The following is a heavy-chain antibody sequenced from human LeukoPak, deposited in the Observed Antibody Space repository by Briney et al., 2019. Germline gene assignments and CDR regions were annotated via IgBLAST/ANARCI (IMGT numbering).Heavy chain of an antibody. CDR3: ARDQPGMGYSYGYYFDY. J-gene: IGHJ4*02. CDR2: ISYDGSNK. CDR1: GFTLSSYA. V-gene: IGHV3-30-3*01. Sequence: PGGSLRLSCAASGFTLSSYAMHWVRQAPGKGLEWVAVISYDGSNKYYADSVRGRFTISRDNSKNTLYLQMNSLRAEDTAVYYCARDQPGMGYSYGYYFDYWGQGTLVTVSS. D-gene: IGHD5-18*01.